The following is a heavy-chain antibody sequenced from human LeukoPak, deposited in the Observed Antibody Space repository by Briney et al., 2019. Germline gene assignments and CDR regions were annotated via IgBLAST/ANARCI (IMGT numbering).Heavy chain of an antibody. V-gene: IGHV1-2*02. D-gene: IGHD1-26*01. Sequence: GASVKVSCKASGYTFTGYYMHWVRQAPGQGPEWMGWINPNSGGTNYAQKFQGRVTMTRDTSISTAYMELSRLRSDDTAVYYCARYGSHYGDNWFDPWGQGTLVTVSS. CDR3: ARYGSHYGDNWFDP. J-gene: IGHJ5*02. CDR1: GYTFTGYY. CDR2: INPNSGGT.